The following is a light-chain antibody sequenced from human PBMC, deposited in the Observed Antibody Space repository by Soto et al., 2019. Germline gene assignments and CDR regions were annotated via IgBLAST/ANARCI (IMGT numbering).Light chain of an antibody. CDR3: QQVDVYPST. J-gene: IGKJ4*01. CDR2: AAS. CDR1: QGISSF. V-gene: IGKV1-9*01. Sequence: IQLTQSPSSLSSSIGDRVTITCRASQGISSFLAWYQQKPGKAPNLLIYAASTLQSGVPSRFSGVGSGTDFTLTINRLKTEDFATYYCQQVDVYPSTFGGGTKVDIK.